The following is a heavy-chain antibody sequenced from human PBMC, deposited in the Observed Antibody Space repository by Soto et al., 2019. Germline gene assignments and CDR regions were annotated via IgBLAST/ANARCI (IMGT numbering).Heavy chain of an antibody. CDR1: GGSISSGGYS. Sequence: SETLSLTCAVSGGSISSGGYSWSWIRQPPGKGLEWIGYIYHSGSTYYNPSLKSRDTISVDRSKKQISMKLSSVTAADTAVYYCARVDYYFASGTFGYWGQGTLVTVSS. D-gene: IGHD3-10*01. CDR3: ARVDYYFASGTFGY. J-gene: IGHJ4*02. V-gene: IGHV4-30-2*01. CDR2: IYHSGST.